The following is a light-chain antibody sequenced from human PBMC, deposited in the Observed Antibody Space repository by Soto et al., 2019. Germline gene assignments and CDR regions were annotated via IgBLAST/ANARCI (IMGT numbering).Light chain of an antibody. CDR1: QSVSRV. J-gene: IGKJ1*01. CDR3: QQRSNWHCT. CDR2: DAS. V-gene: IGKV3-11*01. Sequence: EIVLTQSPATLSLSPGERATLSCRASQSVSRVLACYQQKPGQAPRLLISDASNRATGIPGRFSGSGSGTDFSLTISRLEPEAFAVYYCQQRSNWHCTFSQGTKVEIK.